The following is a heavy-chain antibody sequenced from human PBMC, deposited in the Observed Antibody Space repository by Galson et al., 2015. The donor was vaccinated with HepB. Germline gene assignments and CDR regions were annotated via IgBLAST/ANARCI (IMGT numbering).Heavy chain of an antibody. CDR2: TYYRSKWYN. V-gene: IGHV6-1*01. CDR3: ARDRLGWFGEKDYYGMDV. Sequence: CAISGDSVSSNSAAWNWIRQSPSRGLEWLGRTYYRSKWYNDYAVSVKSRITINPDTSKNQFSLQLNSVTPEDTAVYYCARDRLGWFGEKDYYGMDVRGQGTTVTVSS. J-gene: IGHJ6*02. D-gene: IGHD3-10*01. CDR1: GDSVSSNSAA.